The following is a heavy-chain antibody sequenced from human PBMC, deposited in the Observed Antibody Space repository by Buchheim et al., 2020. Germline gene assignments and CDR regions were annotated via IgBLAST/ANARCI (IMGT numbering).Heavy chain of an antibody. D-gene: IGHD2-2*01. Sequence: QLQLQESGSGLVKPSQTLSLTCAVSGGSISSGGYSWSWIRQPPGKGLEWIGYIYHSGSTYYNPSLKSRVTISVDRSKNKFSLKLSSVTAADTAVYYCARATGFYCSSTSCYVDWFDPWGQGTL. CDR2: IYHSGST. CDR1: GGSISSGGYS. CDR3: ARATGFYCSSTSCYVDWFDP. V-gene: IGHV4-30-2*01. J-gene: IGHJ5*02.